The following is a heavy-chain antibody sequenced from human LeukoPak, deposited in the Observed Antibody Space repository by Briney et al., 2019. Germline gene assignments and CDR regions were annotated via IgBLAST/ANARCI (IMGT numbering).Heavy chain of an antibody. CDR3: LLAARDY. D-gene: IGHD6-25*01. CDR2: ISGSGGST. Sequence: PSGGSLRLSCEASGFTFSSFAMSWVRQAPGKGLEWVSTISGSGGSTYYADSVKGRFTVSRDISKNTVYLQMSSLRAEDTALYYCLLAARDYWGQGTLVTVSS. J-gene: IGHJ4*02. CDR1: GFTFSSFA. V-gene: IGHV3-23*01.